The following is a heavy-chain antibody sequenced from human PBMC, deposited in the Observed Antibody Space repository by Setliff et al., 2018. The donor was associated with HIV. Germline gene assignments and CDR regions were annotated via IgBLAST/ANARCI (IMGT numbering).Heavy chain of an antibody. CDR3: AGRLSFDY. J-gene: IGHJ4*02. CDR2: ISGSGANS. V-gene: IGHV3-23*01. CDR1: GLIFSDYA. Sequence: LRLSCAASGLIFSDYAMTWVRQAPGKGLEWVSGISGSGANSYNADFVEGRFTVSRDNSKNTLYLQLNSLRAEDTAVYYCAGRLSFDYWGQGTLVTVSS.